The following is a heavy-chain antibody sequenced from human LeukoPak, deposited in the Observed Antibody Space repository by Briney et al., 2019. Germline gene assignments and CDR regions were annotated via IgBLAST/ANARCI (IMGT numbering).Heavy chain of an antibody. CDR1: GGSFSSYY. Sequence: PSETLSLTCTVSGGSFSSYYWSWIRQPPGKGLEWIGYIYYSGSTNYNPSLKSRVTISVDTSKNQFSLKLSSVTAADTAVCYCARALWFGDRAYFDYWGQGTLVTVSS. D-gene: IGHD3-10*01. J-gene: IGHJ4*02. V-gene: IGHV4-59*01. CDR2: IYYSGST. CDR3: ARALWFGDRAYFDY.